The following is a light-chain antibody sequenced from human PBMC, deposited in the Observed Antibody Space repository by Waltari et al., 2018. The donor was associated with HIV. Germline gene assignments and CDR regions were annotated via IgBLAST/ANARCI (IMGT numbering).Light chain of an antibody. J-gene: IGKJ1*01. CDR2: YAS. Sequence: EIVLTQSPDFQSVTPKESVTITCRTSQSIGDNLHWSQQKTGQSPQLLIKYASQSFSGVPSRFSGSGSGTVFTLTINGLEAEDAATYYCHQSKSLPGTFGQGTKVEIK. CDR3: HQSKSLPGT. CDR1: QSIGDN. V-gene: IGKV6-21*01.